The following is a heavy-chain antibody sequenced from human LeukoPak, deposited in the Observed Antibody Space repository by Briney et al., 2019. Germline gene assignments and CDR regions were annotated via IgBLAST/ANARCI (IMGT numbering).Heavy chain of an antibody. V-gene: IGHV4-39*07. CDR2: IYYSGST. CDR1: GGSISSSSYY. D-gene: IGHD2-15*01. Sequence: SETLSLTCTVSGGSISSSSYYWGWIRQPPGKGLEWIGSIYYSGSTYYNPSLKSRVTISVDTSKNQFSLRLSSVTAADTAVYYCAREAATQSYYYYYGMDVWGQGTTVTVSS. J-gene: IGHJ6*02. CDR3: AREAATQSYYYYYGMDV.